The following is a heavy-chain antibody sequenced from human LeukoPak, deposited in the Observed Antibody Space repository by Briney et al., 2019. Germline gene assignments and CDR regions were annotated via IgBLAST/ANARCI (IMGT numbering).Heavy chain of an antibody. CDR3: ATVASGWPFDY. V-gene: IGHV3-74*01. J-gene: IGHJ4*02. D-gene: IGHD6-19*01. CDR2: INSDGSST. Sequence: GGSLRLSCAASGFTFSSYWMHWVRQAPGKGLVWVSRINSDGSSTRYADSVKGRFTISRDNSKNTLYLQMSSLRAEDTAVYYCATVASGWPFDYWGQGTLVTVSS. CDR1: GFTFSSYW.